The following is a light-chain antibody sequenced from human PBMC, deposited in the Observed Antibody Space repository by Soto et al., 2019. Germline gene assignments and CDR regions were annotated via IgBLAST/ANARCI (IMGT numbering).Light chain of an antibody. CDR3: SSRTSGSTRV. CDR1: SGDVGGYDY. J-gene: IGLJ1*01. CDR2: EVT. Sequence: QSALTQPASVSGSPGQSIAISCTGTSGDVGGYDYVSWYQQHPDKAPKLMIYEVTKRPSWVSNRFSGSKSGNRASLTISGLQPEDEADYYCSSRTSGSTRVFGSGTKLTVL. V-gene: IGLV2-14*01.